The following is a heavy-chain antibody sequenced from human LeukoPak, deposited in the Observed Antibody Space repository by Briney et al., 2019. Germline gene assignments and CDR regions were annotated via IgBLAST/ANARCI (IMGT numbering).Heavy chain of an antibody. J-gene: IGHJ4*02. CDR2: ISAYNGNT. Sequence: ASVKVSCKASGYTFTNYGISWVRQAPGQGLEWMGWISAYNGNTNYAQKFQGRVTMTTDTSTSTAYMELRSLRSDDTALYYCARPSIIAAAGPYYFDYWGQGTLVTVSS. D-gene: IGHD6-13*01. CDR1: GYTFTNYG. V-gene: IGHV1-18*01. CDR3: ARPSIIAAAGPYYFDY.